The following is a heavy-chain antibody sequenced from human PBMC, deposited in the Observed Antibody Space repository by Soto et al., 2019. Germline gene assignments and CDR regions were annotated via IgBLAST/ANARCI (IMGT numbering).Heavy chain of an antibody. V-gene: IGHV1-3*01. J-gene: IGHJ6*02. Sequence: ASVKVSCKASGYTFTSYAMHWVRQAPGQRLEWMGWINAGNGNTKYSQKFQGRVTITRDTSASTAYMELSSLRSEDTAVYYCARDLGDFWSGYYDYYYYGMDVWGQGTTVTVSS. CDR2: INAGNGNT. CDR1: GYTFTSYA. D-gene: IGHD3-3*01. CDR3: ARDLGDFWSGYYDYYYYGMDV.